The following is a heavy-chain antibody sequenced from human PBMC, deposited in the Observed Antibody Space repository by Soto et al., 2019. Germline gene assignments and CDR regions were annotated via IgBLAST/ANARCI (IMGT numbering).Heavy chain of an antibody. Sequence: PSETLSLTCTVSGGSVNSGGYHWSWIRQHPGKGLEWIGDIYYSGGTYYNPPLKSRVTISIDTSTNHFSLHLSALTAADTAVYYCARAPIPNWNYYGMDVWGQGTTVTVSS. V-gene: IGHV4-31*03. CDR2: IYYSGGT. J-gene: IGHJ6*02. CDR1: GGSVNSGGYH. CDR3: ARAPIPNWNYYGMDV. D-gene: IGHD1-1*01.